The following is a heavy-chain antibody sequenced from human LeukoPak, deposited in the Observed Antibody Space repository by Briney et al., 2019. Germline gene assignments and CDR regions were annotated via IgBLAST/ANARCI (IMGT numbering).Heavy chain of an antibody. CDR2: VYSGGTT. CDR3: AIFGVDTGMELDY. CDR1: GFTVSNNY. D-gene: IGHD5-18*01. V-gene: IGHV3-53*01. J-gene: IGHJ4*02. Sequence: GGSLRLSCAASGFTVSNNYMSWVRQAPGKGLEWVSVVYSGGTTYYADSVQGRFTISRDKSKNTLYLQMNSLRAEDTAVYYCAIFGVDTGMELDYWGQGTLVTVSS.